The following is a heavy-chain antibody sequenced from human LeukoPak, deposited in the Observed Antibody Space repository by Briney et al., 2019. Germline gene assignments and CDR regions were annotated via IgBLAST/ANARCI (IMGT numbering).Heavy chain of an antibody. V-gene: IGHV4-39*07. CDR2: IYYSGST. Sequence: SETLSLTCTVSGGSISSSSYYWGWIRQPPGKGLEWIGSIYYSGSTYYNPSLKSRVTISVDTSKNQFSLKLSSVAAADTAVYYCARDRLRPYYYGSGSYPSGNFDYWGQGTLVTVSS. J-gene: IGHJ4*02. CDR3: ARDRLRPYYYGSGSYPSGNFDY. D-gene: IGHD3-10*01. CDR1: GGSISSSSYY.